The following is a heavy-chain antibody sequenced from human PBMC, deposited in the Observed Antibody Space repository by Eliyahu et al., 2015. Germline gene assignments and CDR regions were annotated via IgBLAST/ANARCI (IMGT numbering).Heavy chain of an antibody. CDR2: IKSKSDGGST. CDR3: ATYYYYGSGAWGY. J-gene: IGHJ4*02. D-gene: IGHD3-10*01. CDR1: GFTFGNVW. Sequence: EVKLVESGGGLVKPGGSLRLSCAASGFTFGNVWMGWVRQVPGQGXEWVGRIKSKSDGGSTDYAAPVKGRFIISRDDSTNTLYLQMNSLRTEDTAVYYCATYYYYGSGAWGYWGQGTLVTVSS. V-gene: IGHV3-15*01.